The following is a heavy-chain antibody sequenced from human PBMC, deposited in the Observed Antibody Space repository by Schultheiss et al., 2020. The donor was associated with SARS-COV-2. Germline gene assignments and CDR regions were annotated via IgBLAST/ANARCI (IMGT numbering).Heavy chain of an antibody. CDR2: FIPIFGTA. J-gene: IGHJ4*01. CDR1: GGTFSSYA. D-gene: IGHD6-6*01. Sequence: SVKVSCKASGGTFSSYAISWVRQAPGQGLEWMGGFIPIFGTANYAQKFQGRVTITADESTSTAYMELSSLRSEDTAVYYCAKDSRIAAYLQTRGVIYYFDFWGHAALVTSSS. CDR3: AKDSRIAAYLQTRGVIYYFDF. V-gene: IGHV1-69*13.